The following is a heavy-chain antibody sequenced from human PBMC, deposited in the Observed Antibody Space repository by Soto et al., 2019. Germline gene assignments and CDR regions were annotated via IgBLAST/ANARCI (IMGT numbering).Heavy chain of an antibody. Sequence: QVQLVQSGAEVKKPGASVKVSCKTSGFTFSNYYIHWVRQAPGQGLEWMGIINPGSGTTNDAQKFQGRITVTWDTSTSSVYMQLSSLTSDDTAVYYCARPTVYYFDYWGQGTIITVSS. CDR3: ARPTVYYFDY. CDR1: GFTFSNYY. D-gene: IGHD4-17*01. CDR2: INPGSGTT. V-gene: IGHV1-46*03. J-gene: IGHJ4*02.